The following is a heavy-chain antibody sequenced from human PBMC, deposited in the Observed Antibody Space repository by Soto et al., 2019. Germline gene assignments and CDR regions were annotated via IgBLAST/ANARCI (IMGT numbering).Heavy chain of an antibody. D-gene: IGHD3-9*01. CDR2: ISYDGSNK. V-gene: IGHV3-30*18. J-gene: IGHJ4*02. Sequence: GGSLRLSCAASGFTFSSYGMHWVRQAPGKGLEWVAVISYDGSNKYYADSVKGRFTISRDNSKNTPYLQMNSLRAEDTAVYYCAKDHGIELRYFDWLFNYWGQGTLVTVSS. CDR3: AKDHGIELRYFDWLFNY. CDR1: GFTFSSYG.